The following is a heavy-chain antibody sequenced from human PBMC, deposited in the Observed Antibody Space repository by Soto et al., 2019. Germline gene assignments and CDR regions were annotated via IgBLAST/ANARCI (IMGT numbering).Heavy chain of an antibody. J-gene: IGHJ5*02. D-gene: IGHD3-22*01. CDR2: ISRSSSTI. V-gene: IGHV3-48*02. Sequence: EVQLVEYGGGLVQPGGSLRLSCAASGFTFSSYSMNWVRQAPGKGLEWVSYISRSSSTIYYADSVKGRFTISRDNAKNSLYLQMNSLRDEDTAVYYCARGPYDTSGYTNWFDPWGQGTLVTVSS. CDR1: GFTFSSYS. CDR3: ARGPYDTSGYTNWFDP.